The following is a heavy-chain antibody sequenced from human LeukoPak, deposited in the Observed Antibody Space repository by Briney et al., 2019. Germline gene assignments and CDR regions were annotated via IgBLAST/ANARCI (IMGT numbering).Heavy chain of an antibody. J-gene: IGHJ6*03. CDR3: ARDRGYCSSTSCYLGYYYYYMDV. V-gene: IGHV3-74*01. CDR2: INSDGSST. CDR1: GFTFSSYW. Sequence: GGSLRLSCAASGFTFSSYWMHWVRHAPGKGLVWVSRINSDGSSTSYADSVKGRFTISRDNAKNTLYLQMNSQRAEDTAVYYCARDRGYCSSTSCYLGYYYYYMDVWGKGTTVTVSS. D-gene: IGHD2-2*01.